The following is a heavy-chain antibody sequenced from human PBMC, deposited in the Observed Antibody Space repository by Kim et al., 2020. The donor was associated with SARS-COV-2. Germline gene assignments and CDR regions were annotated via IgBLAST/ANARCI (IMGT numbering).Heavy chain of an antibody. CDR1: GGSVSSGSYY. V-gene: IGHV4-61*01. Sequence: SETLSLTCTVSGGSVSSGSYYWSWIRQPPGKGLEWIGYIYYSGSTNYNPSLKSRVTISVDTSKNQFSLKLSSVTAADTAVYYCARGRAGAKGFWGQGTL. D-gene: IGHD1-26*01. J-gene: IGHJ4*02. CDR3: ARGRAGAKGF. CDR2: IYYSGST.